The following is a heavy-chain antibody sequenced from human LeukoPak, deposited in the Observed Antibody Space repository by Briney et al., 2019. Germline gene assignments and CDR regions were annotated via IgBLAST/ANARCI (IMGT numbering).Heavy chain of an antibody. CDR2: ICYGGST. CDR3: ARMMYGNGWNRYYFDY. CDR1: GDSISSYNHY. J-gene: IGHJ4*02. Sequence: PSETLSLTCTVSGDSISSYNHYWGWIRQPPGRGLEWLGSICYGGSTHDNPSLKSRVTISVYTAKNQFSLRVTSATAADTAVYYCARMMYGNGWNRYYFDYWGQGTLVTVSS. V-gene: IGHV4-39*01. D-gene: IGHD6-19*01.